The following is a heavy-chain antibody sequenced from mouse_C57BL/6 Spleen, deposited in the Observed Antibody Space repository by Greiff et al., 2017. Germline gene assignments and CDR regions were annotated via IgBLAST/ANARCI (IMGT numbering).Heavy chain of an antibody. D-gene: IGHD4-1*01. J-gene: IGHJ1*03. V-gene: IGHV5-4*01. CDR2: ISDGGSYT. Sequence: EVKVVESGGGLVKPGGSLKLSCAASGFTFSSYAMSWVRQTPEKRLEWVATISDGGSYTYYPDNVKGRFTISRDNAKNNLYLQMSHLKSEDTAMYYCARDAWDGYFYVWGTGTTVTVSS. CDR1: GFTFSSYA. CDR3: ARDAWDGYFYV.